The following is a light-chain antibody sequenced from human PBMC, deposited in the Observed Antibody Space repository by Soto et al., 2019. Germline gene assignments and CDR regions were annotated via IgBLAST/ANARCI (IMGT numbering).Light chain of an antibody. CDR1: SGHSSYA. CDR3: QTWAGTGFSVV. CDR2: LNSDGSH. J-gene: IGLJ2*01. V-gene: IGLV4-69*01. Sequence: QLVLTQSPSASASLGASVKFTCTLSSGHSSYAIAWHQQQPEKGPRFLMKLNSDGSHNKGDGIPDRSSGSSSGAERYLTISSLQSEDEADYYCQTWAGTGFSVVVGGGTKLTVL.